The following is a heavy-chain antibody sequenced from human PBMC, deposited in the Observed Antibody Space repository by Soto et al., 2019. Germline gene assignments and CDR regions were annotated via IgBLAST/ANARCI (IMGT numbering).Heavy chain of an antibody. V-gene: IGHV4-30-2*01. Sequence: SEPLSLTCAVSGGSISSGGYSWSWIRQPPGKGLEWIGYIYHSGSTYYNPSLKSRVTISVDRSKNQFSLKLSSVTAADTAVYYCARAGDSSGYYFGRGGFDPWGQGTLVTVSS. CDR2: IYHSGST. D-gene: IGHD3-22*01. J-gene: IGHJ5*02. CDR1: GGSISSGGYS. CDR3: ARAGDSSGYYFGRGGFDP.